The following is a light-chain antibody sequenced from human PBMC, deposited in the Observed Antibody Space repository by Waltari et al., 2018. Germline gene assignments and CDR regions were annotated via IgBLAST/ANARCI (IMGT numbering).Light chain of an antibody. J-gene: IGKJ4*01. V-gene: IGKV1-5*03. CDR3: QQYDISPLT. CDR1: QSISNW. CDR2: KAS. Sequence: DIQMTQSPSTLSASVGDRFTITCRASQSISNWLAWYQQKPGKAPKLLIYKASTLESGVPSRFSGSGSGTEFTLTISSLEPEDFAVYYCQQYDISPLTFGGGTKVEIK.